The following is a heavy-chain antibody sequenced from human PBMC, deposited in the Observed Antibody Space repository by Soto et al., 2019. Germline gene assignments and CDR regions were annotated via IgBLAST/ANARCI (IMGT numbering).Heavy chain of an antibody. CDR3: ARDYYGSGSYYDY. D-gene: IGHD3-10*01. Sequence: QVQLVQSGAEVKKPGASVKVSCKESGYTFTRYYMHWVRQAPGQGLEWMGIITPSGGSTSYAQKFQGRVTLTSDTSTSTVYMELRSLRSEDTAVYYCARDYYGSGSYYDYWGQGTLVTVSS. CDR2: ITPSGGST. CDR1: GYTFTRYY. J-gene: IGHJ4*02. V-gene: IGHV1-46*03.